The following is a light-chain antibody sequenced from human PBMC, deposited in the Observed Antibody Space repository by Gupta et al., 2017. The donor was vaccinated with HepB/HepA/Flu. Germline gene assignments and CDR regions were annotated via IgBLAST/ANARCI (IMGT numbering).Light chain of an antibody. CDR1: QGVSSSY. V-gene: IGKV3-20*01. J-gene: IGKJ2*01. CDR2: GAS. CDR3: QQAGSSLYT. Sequence: EIGLTHSRVTLSSSPGERATLSCRASQGVSSSYLAWYQQKSVQAPRLLIYGASSSATAIPDTFSGSASATAFTLTISTLAPEDFTVYYCQQAGSSLYTFGQGTKLEIK.